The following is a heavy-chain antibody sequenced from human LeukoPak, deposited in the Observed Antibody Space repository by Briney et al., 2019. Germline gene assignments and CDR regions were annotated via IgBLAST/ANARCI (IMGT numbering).Heavy chain of an antibody. J-gene: IGHJ6*03. CDR1: GFTFSSYE. Sequence: GGSLRLSCAASGFTFSSYEMHWVRQAPGKGLEWVSYISSSGSTIYYADSVKGRFTISRDNARNSLYLQVNSLRAEDTAVYYCARAVGDSSWTNYYYYYYMDVWGKGTTVTISS. CDR3: ARAVGDSSWTNYYYYYYMDV. V-gene: IGHV3-48*03. D-gene: IGHD6-13*01. CDR2: ISSSGSTI.